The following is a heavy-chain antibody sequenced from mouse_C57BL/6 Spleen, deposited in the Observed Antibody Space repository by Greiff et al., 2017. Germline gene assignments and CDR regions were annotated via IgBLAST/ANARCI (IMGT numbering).Heavy chain of an antibody. CDR2: ISSGGSYN. CDR3: ARGEAY. Sequence: EVMLVESGGDLVKPGGSLKLSCAASGFTFSSYGMSWVRQTPDKRLEWVATISSGGSYNYYTDSVKGRFPISRDIAKNTLYLQMSSLKSEDTAIYYCARGEAYWGQGTLGTVSA. V-gene: IGHV5-6*01. CDR1: GFTFSSYG. J-gene: IGHJ3*01.